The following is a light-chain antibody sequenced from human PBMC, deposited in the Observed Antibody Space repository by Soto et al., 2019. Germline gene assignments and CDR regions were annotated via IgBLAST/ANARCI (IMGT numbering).Light chain of an antibody. J-gene: IGLJ1*01. Sequence: QSALTQPRSVSGSPGQSVTISCTGTSSDVGGYNYVSWYQQHPGKAPKLMIYDVSKRPSGVPDRFSGSKSGNTASLTISGLQAEDEADYYGCSLQVFGTGTKVTVL. CDR2: DVS. CDR1: SSDVGGYNY. CDR3: CSLQV. V-gene: IGLV2-11*01.